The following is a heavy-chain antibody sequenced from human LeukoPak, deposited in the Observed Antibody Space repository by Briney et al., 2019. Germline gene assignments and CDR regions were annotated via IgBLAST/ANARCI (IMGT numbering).Heavy chain of an antibody. Sequence: PSETLSLTCTVSGYSISSGYYWGWIRQPPGKGLEWIGYMYYTGNTNYNPSLKSRVTISVDTSKNQFSLKLTSVTAADTAVYYCGSRSPIRGDTGPYDYWGQGTLVTVSS. J-gene: IGHJ4*02. D-gene: IGHD4-17*01. CDR2: MYYTGNT. V-gene: IGHV4-61*01. CDR3: GSRSPIRGDTGPYDY. CDR1: GYSISSGYY.